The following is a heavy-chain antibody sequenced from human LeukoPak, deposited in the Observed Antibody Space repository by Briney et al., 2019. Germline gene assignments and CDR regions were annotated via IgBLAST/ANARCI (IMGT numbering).Heavy chain of an antibody. CDR2: IKQDGSEK. CDR1: GFTFSSDW. V-gene: IGHV3-7*01. J-gene: IGHJ4*02. Sequence: GGSLRLSCAASGFTFSSDWMSWVRQAPGKGLEWVANIKQDGSEKYYVDSVRGRFTISRDNAKNSLYLQMNSLRAEDTAVYYCAREWNGGSSEGYYFDYWGQGTLVTVSS. CDR3: AREWNGGSSEGYYFDY. D-gene: IGHD4-23*01.